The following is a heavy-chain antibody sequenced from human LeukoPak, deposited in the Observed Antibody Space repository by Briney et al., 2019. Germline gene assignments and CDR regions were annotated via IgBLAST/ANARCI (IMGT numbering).Heavy chain of an antibody. J-gene: IGHJ6*02. V-gene: IGHV3-7*03. D-gene: IGHD3-16*01. CDR3: ARGGGLDV. CDR2: IKQDGTEK. CDR1: GFTLSSYW. Sequence: GGSLRLSCAASGFTLSSYWMSWVRQAPGKGPEWVANIKQDGTEKYYVDSVKGRFTISRDNAKNSLYLQMSNLRAEDTAVYFCARGGGLDVWGQGATVTVSS.